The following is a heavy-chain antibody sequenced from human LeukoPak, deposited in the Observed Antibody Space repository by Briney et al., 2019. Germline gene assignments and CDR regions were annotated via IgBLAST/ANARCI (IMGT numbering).Heavy chain of an antibody. V-gene: IGHV3-23*01. CDR2: ISPSRAST. CDR3: AKGFDPDGY. J-gene: IGHJ4*02. Sequence: GGSLRLSCAASGFTFSNFGMSWVRQAPGKGLEWVSAISPSRASTYYADSVKGRFTISRDDSKNTLYLQLNSLRAEDTAVYYCAKGFDPDGYWGQGTLVTVSS. CDR1: GFTFSNFG. D-gene: IGHD3-9*01.